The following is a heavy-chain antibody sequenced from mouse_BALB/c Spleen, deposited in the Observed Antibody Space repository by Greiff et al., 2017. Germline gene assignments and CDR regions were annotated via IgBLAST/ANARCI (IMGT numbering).Heavy chain of an antibody. V-gene: IGHV1S56*01. CDR2: IYPGNVNT. D-gene: IGHD2-10*02. Sequence: QVQLQQSGPELVKPGASVRISCKASGYTFTSYYIHWVKQRPGQGLEWIGWIYPGNVNTKYNEKFKGKATLTADKSSSTAYMQLSSLTSEDSAVYFCAREYGNYEFAYWGQGTLVTVSA. CDR1: GYTFTSYY. CDR3: AREYGNYEFAY. J-gene: IGHJ3*01.